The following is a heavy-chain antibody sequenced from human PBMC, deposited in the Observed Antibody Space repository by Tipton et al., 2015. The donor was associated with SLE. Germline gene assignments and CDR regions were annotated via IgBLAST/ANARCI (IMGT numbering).Heavy chain of an antibody. J-gene: IGHJ2*01. Sequence: TLSLTCSVSGGSINRHYWSWIRQPPGKGLEWIGDTYFSESTNYKNTNYNPSLKGRVTISVDTSKNQFSLKLSSVTAADTAVYYCTRDSWYFDLWCRATLVTVTS. CDR1: GGSINRHY. CDR3: TRDSWYFDL. V-gene: IGHV4-59*11. CDR2: TYFSESTNYKNT.